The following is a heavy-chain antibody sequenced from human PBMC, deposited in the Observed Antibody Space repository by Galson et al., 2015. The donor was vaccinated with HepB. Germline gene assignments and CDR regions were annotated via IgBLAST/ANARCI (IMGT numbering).Heavy chain of an antibody. Sequence: SLRLSCAASGFTFSSYSMNWVRQAPGKGLEWVSYISSSSSTIYYADSVKGRFTISRDNAKNSLYLQMNSLRAEDTAVYYCARVNNNGFWSGYYNYWGQGTLVTVSS. CDR1: GFTFSSYS. D-gene: IGHD3-3*01. CDR2: ISSSSSTI. V-gene: IGHV3-48*01. J-gene: IGHJ4*02. CDR3: ARVNNNGFWSGYYNY.